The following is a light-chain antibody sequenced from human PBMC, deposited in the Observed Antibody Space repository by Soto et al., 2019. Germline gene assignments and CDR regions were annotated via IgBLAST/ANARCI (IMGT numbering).Light chain of an antibody. CDR2: DAS. CDR1: QSISSW. V-gene: IGKV1-5*01. J-gene: IGKJ1*01. CDR3: QQYNSFSRWT. Sequence: DIQMTQSPSTLSASVGDRVTMTCRASQSISSWLAWYQQKPGKAPKLLIYDASNLESGVPSRFSGSGSGTEFTLTISSLQPDDFATYYCQQYNSFSRWTFGQGTKVDIE.